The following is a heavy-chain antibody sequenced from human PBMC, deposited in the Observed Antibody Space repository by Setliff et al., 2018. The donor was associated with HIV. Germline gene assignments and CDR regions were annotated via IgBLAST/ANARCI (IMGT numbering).Heavy chain of an antibody. CDR3: ARGIRTYYYGSGSPFDY. J-gene: IGHJ4*02. CDR2: ISGFNGNT. Sequence: GASVKVSCKASGYTFTNFAIHWVRQAPGQGLEWMGWISGFNGNTKYAQKFQGRVTITADESTSTAYMELSSLRSEDTAVYYCARGIRTYYYGSGSPFDYWGQGTLVTVSS. D-gene: IGHD3-10*01. V-gene: IGHV1-3*01. CDR1: GYTFTNFA.